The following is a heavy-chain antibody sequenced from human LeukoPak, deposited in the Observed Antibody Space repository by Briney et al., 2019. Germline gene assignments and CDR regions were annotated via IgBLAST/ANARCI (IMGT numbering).Heavy chain of an antibody. J-gene: IGHJ4*02. CDR3: AREGSIYYYDSSGYLGY. V-gene: IGHV4-61*02. D-gene: IGHD3-22*01. Sequence: SQTLSLTCTVSGDSTSSGAYYWSWIRQPAGKGLEWIGGIYSGGSTNYNPSLKSRVTISVDTSKHQFSLKLSSVIAADTAVYYCAREGSIYYYDSSGYLGYWGQGTLVTVSS. CDR2: IYSGGST. CDR1: GDSTSSGAYY.